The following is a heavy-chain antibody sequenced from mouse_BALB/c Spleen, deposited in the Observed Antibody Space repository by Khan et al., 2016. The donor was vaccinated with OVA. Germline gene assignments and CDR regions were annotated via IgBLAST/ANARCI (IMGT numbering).Heavy chain of an antibody. CDR1: GYIFTSYW. D-gene: IGHD3-2*02. CDR3: AREEALYYFDY. Sequence: VELVESGAELVRPRTSVKLSCKTSGYIFTSYWIHWVKQRSGQGLEWIARIYPGTDNTYYSEKFKDKATLTADKSSSTAYLQLSSLKSEDSAVFFCAREEALYYFDYWGQGTTLTVSS. J-gene: IGHJ2*01. CDR2: IYPGTDNT. V-gene: IGHV1-76*01.